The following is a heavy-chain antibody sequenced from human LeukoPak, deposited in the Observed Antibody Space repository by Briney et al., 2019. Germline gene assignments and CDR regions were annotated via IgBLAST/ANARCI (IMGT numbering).Heavy chain of an antibody. V-gene: IGHV1-2*02. CDR2: INPNSDGT. D-gene: IGHD2-15*01. CDR3: ARVRLKYCSGGSCPDDAFDI. Sequence: ASVKVSCKASGYTFTGYYMHWVRQAPGQGLEWMGWINPNSDGTNYAQKFQGRVTMTRDTSISTAYMELSRLRSDDTAVYYCARVRLKYCSGGSCPDDAFDIWGQGTMVTVSS. CDR1: GYTFTGYY. J-gene: IGHJ3*02.